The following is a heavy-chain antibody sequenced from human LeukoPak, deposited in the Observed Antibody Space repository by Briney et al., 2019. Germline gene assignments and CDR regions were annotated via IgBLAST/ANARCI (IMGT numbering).Heavy chain of an antibody. CDR3: ARGDFDPIYPYFDY. D-gene: IGHD3-9*01. CDR2: IYYSGST. J-gene: IGHJ4*02. CDR1: GGSISSYY. Sequence: PSETLSLTCTVSGGSISSYYWSWIRQPPGRGLEWIGYIYYSGSTNYNPSLKSRVTISVDTSKNQFSLKLSSVTAADTAVYYCARGDFDPIYPYFDYWGQGTLVTVSS. V-gene: IGHV4-59*01.